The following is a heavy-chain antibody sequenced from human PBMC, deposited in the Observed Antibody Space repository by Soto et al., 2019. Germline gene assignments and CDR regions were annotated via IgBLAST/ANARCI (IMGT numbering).Heavy chain of an antibody. D-gene: IGHD2-8*01. J-gene: IGHJ4*02. CDR2: ILHTGST. CDR1: GGSISSSDYY. Sequence: SETLSLTCSVTGGSISSSDYYWVWIRQPPGKGLEWIVSILHTGSTYYNPSLESRVTISVDTSKNQFSLQLSSVTAADTAVYYCARSPWPLISYYFDSWGQGTLVTVSS. V-gene: IGHV4-39*01. CDR3: ARSPWPLISYYFDS.